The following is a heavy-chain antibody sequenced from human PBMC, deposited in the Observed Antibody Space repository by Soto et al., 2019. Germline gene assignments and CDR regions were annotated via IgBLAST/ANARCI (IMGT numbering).Heavy chain of an antibody. CDR2: DYYSGSV. V-gene: IGHV4-30-4*08. Sequence: QVQLQQSGPGLVKPSQTLSLTCTVSGGSINNDLYHWTWFRKPPGKALEWIGYDYYSGSVLYNPSLKNRLNISVDTSKNQFSLRLTSVTAADTAVYFCAREDDGGDRDYYGLDVWGQGTTVTVSS. CDR3: AREDDGGDRDYYGLDV. J-gene: IGHJ6*02. CDR1: GGSINNDLYH. D-gene: IGHD2-21*02.